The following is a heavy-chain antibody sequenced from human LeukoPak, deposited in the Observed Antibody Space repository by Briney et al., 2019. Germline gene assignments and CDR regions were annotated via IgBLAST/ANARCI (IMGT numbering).Heavy chain of an antibody. V-gene: IGHV3-20*04. J-gene: IGHJ5*02. Sequence: GGSLRLSCAASGLNFDDYGMSWVRQAPGKGLEWVSGINWNGGSTGYADSVKGRFTISRDNVKNSLYLQMNSLRAEDTAVYYCARGGVTGTTWFDPWGQGTLVTVSS. CDR3: ARGGVTGTTWFDP. D-gene: IGHD1-7*01. CDR1: GLNFDDYG. CDR2: INWNGGST.